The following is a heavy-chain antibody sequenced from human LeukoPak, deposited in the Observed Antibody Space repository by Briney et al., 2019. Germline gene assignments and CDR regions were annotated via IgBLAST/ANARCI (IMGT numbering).Heavy chain of an antibody. CDR1: GGSISSYY. V-gene: IGHV4-59*13. CDR2: IYYSGST. Sequence: PSETLSLTCTVSGGSISSYYWSWIRQPPGKGLEWIGYIYYSGSTNYNPSLKSRVTISVDTSKNQFSLKLSSVTAADTAVYYCARDSPFDYVWGRWFDPWGQGTLVTVSS. J-gene: IGHJ5*02. D-gene: IGHD3-16*01. CDR3: ARDSPFDYVWGRWFDP.